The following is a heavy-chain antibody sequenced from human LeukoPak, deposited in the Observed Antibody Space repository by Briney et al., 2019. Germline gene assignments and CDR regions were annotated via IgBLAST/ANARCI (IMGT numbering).Heavy chain of an antibody. D-gene: IGHD2-2*01. V-gene: IGHV1-2*02. J-gene: IGHJ6*03. Sequence: ASVKVSCKASGYTFTGYYMHWVRQAPGQGLEWMGWINPNSGGTNYAQKFQGRVTMTRDTSISTAYMELSRLRSDDTAVYYCARGNPNDCGSTSCYSYYYYYMDVWGKGTTVTISS. CDR3: ARGNPNDCGSTSCYSYYYYYMDV. CDR2: INPNSGGT. CDR1: GYTFTGYY.